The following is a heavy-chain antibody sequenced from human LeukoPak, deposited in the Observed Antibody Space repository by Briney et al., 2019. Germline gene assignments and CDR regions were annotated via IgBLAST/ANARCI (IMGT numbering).Heavy chain of an antibody. V-gene: IGHV6-1*01. Sequence: SQTLPLTCAISGDSVSSNSVTWNWIRQSPSRGLEWLGRTYYRSTWYNDYAVSVRGRITVNPDTSKNQFSLHLNSVTPEDTAVYYCARRLTQYDCFDPWGQGILVTVSS. J-gene: IGHJ5*02. D-gene: IGHD2-2*01. CDR1: GDSVSSNSVT. CDR3: ARRLTQYDCFDP. CDR2: TYYRSTWYN.